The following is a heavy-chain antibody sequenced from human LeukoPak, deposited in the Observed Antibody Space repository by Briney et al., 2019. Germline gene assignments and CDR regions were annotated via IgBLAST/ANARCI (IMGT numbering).Heavy chain of an antibody. CDR2: IYYSGST. V-gene: IGHV4-59*12. CDR1: GGSISSYY. J-gene: IGHJ4*02. CDR3: ARAPRYSSGWYGY. D-gene: IGHD6-19*01. Sequence: SETLSLTCTVSGGSISSYYWSWIRQPPGKGLEWIGYIYYSGSTNYNPSLKSRVTISVDTSKNQFSLKLSSVTAADTAVYYCARAPRYSSGWYGYWGQGTLVTVSS.